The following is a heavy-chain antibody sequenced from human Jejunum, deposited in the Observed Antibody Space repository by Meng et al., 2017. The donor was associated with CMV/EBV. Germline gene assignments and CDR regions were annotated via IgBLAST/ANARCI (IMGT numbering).Heavy chain of an antibody. Sequence: SMDGVRQAPGKGLEWVSSISNSSSYIYYADSVKGRFTISRDNAKNSLYLQMNSLRAEDTAVYYCARVEAIAASNGGGYYYYYGMDVWGQGTTVTVSS. CDR2: ISNSSSYI. CDR3: ARVEAIAASNGGGYYYYYGMDV. V-gene: IGHV3-21*01. J-gene: IGHJ6*02. D-gene: IGHD6-6*01. CDR1: S.